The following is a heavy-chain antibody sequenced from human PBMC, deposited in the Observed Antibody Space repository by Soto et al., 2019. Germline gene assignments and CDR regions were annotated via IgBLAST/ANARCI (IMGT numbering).Heavy chain of an antibody. D-gene: IGHD3-10*01. V-gene: IGHV4-59*12. Sequence: SETLSLTCTVSGGSISSYYWSWIRQPPGKGLEWIGYIYYSGSTNYNPSLKSRLTMSVDTSKNQFSLRLTSATAADTAVYYCARLDPRSYFDYWGQGSLVTVSS. CDR1: GGSISSYY. CDR2: IYYSGST. CDR3: ARLDPRSYFDY. J-gene: IGHJ4*02.